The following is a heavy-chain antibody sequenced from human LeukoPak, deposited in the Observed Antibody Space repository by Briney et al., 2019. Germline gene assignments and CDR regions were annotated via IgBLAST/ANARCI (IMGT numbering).Heavy chain of an antibody. D-gene: IGHD2-15*01. CDR3: ATAIDRHCSGGSCYISPFDY. J-gene: IGHJ4*02. CDR1: GYTLTELS. V-gene: IGHV1-24*01. Sequence: ASVKVSCKVSGYTLTELSMHWVRQAPGKGVGWMGGFDPEDGETIYAQKFQGRVTMTEDTSTDTAYMELSSLRSEDTAVYYCATAIDRHCSGGSCYISPFDYWGQGTLVTVSS. CDR2: FDPEDGET.